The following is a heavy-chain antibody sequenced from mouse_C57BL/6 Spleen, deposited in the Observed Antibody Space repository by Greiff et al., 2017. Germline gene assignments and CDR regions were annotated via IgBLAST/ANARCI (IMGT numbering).Heavy chain of an antibody. CDR1: GYTFTAYY. V-gene: IGHV1-76*01. D-gene: IGHD1-1*01. J-gene: IGHJ2*01. CDR2: IYPGSGNT. Sequence: VQGVESGAELVRPGASVKLSCKASGYTFTAYYINWVKQRPGQGLEWIARIYPGSGNTYYNEKFKGKATLTAEKSSSTAYMQLSSLTSEDSAVYFCARGAAYYGSSYPFDYWGQGTTLTVSS. CDR3: ARGAAYYGSSYPFDY.